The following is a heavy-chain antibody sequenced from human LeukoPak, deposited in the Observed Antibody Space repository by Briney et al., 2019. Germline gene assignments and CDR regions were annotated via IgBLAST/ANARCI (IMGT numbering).Heavy chain of an antibody. D-gene: IGHD6-19*01. CDR3: ARHGWYSSGWYPD. V-gene: IGHV4-34*01. CDR2: INHSGST. Sequence: PSETLSLTCAVYGGSFSGYYWSWIRQPPGKGREWIGEINHSGSTNYNPSLQSRVTISVDTSKNQFSLKLSSVTAADTAVYYCARHGWYSSGWYPDWGQGTLVTVSS. CDR1: GGSFSGYY. J-gene: IGHJ4*02.